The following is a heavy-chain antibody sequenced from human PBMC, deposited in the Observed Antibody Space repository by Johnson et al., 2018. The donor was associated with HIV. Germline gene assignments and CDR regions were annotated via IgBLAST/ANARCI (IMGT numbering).Heavy chain of an antibody. CDR3: ARYSGSYLPDAFDI. V-gene: IGHV3-7*01. CDR1: GFTVSSNY. D-gene: IGHD1-26*01. Sequence: VQLVESGGGLVKPGGSLRLSCAASGFTVSSNYMSWVRQAPGKGLEWVANIKQDGSEKYYVDSVKGRFTISRDNAKNSLYLQMNSLRAEDTAVYYCARYSGSYLPDAFDIWGQGTMVTVSS. CDR2: IKQDGSEK. J-gene: IGHJ3*02.